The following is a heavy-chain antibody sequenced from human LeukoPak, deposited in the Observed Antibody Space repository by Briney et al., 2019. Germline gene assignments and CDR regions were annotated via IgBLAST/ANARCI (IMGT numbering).Heavy chain of an antibody. D-gene: IGHD3-10*01. CDR2: IYTSGST. CDR3: ARDPYYGSGSYYPSWAFDI. V-gene: IGHV4-4*07. J-gene: IGHJ3*02. Sequence: SETLSLTCTVSGGSISSYYWSWIRQPAGKGLEWIGRIYTSGSTNYNPSLKSRVTMSVDTSKNQFSLKLSSVTAADTAAYYCARDPYYGSGSYYPSWAFDIWGQGTMVTVSS. CDR1: GGSISSYY.